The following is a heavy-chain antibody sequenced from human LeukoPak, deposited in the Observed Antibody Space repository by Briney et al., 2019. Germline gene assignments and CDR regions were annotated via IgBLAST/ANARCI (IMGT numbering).Heavy chain of an antibody. V-gene: IGHV4-34*01. CDR2: INHSGST. J-gene: IGHJ1*01. CDR3: ARRLIGYCSGGSCYSGYFQH. Sequence: SETLSLTCAVYGGSFSDYYWSWIRQPPGKGLEWIGEINHSGSTNYNPSLKSRVTISVDTSKNQFSLKLSSVTAADTAVYYCARRLIGYCSGGSCYSGYFQHWGQGTLVTVSS. D-gene: IGHD2-15*01. CDR1: GGSFSDYY.